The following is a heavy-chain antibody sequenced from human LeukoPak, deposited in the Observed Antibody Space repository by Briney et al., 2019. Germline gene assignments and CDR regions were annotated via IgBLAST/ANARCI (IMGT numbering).Heavy chain of an antibody. CDR1: GGSISSGSYY. CDR2: IYTSGST. V-gene: IGHV4-61*02. CDR3: ARVRITMVRGVPAGDYYGMDV. J-gene: IGHJ6*02. D-gene: IGHD3-10*01. Sequence: SQTLSLTCTVSGGSISSGSYYWSWIRQPAGKGLEWIGRIYTSGSTNYNPSLKSRVTISVDTSKNQFSLKLCSVTAADTAVYYCARVRITMVRGVPAGDYYGMDVWGQGTTVTVSS.